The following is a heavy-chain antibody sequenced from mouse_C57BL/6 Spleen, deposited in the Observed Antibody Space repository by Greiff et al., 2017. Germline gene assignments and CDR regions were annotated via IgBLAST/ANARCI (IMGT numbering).Heavy chain of an antibody. D-gene: IGHD1-1*01. CDR3: ARGFITTVVAPGWYFDV. V-gene: IGHV1-55*01. CDR1: GYTFTSYW. Sequence: QVQLQQPGAELVKPGASVKMSCKASGYTFTSYWITWVKQRPGQGLEWIGDIYPGSGSTNYNEKFKSKATLTVDTSSSTAYMQLSSLTSEDSAVYYCARGFITTVVAPGWYFDVWGTGTTVTVSS. J-gene: IGHJ1*03. CDR2: IYPGSGST.